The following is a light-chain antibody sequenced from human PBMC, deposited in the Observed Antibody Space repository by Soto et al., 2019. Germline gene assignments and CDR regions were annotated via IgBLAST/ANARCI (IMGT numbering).Light chain of an antibody. V-gene: IGLV3-1*01. Sequence: SYELTKPPSVSVSPGQTASITCSADKLEDKYVSWYQQKPGQSPVLVIYQDNKRPSGIPERFSGSNSGNTATLTISGTQAMDEADYYCQAWDSSLGFFGTGTKVTVL. J-gene: IGLJ1*01. CDR3: QAWDSSLGF. CDR2: QDN. CDR1: KLEDKY.